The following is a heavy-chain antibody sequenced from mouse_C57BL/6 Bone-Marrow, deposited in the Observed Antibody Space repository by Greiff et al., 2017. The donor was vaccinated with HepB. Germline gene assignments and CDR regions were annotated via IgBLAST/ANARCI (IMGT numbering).Heavy chain of an antibody. CDR3: ARPITTVVATNYYAMDY. D-gene: IGHD1-1*01. CDR2: IHPNSGST. CDR1: GYTFTSYW. Sequence: VQLQQPGAEMVKPGASVKLSCKASGYTFTSYWMHWVKQRPGQGLEWIGMIHPNSGSTNYNEKFKSKATLTVDKSSSTAYMQLSSLTSEDSAVYYCARPITTVVATNYYAMDYWGQGTSVTVSS. V-gene: IGHV1-64*01. J-gene: IGHJ4*01.